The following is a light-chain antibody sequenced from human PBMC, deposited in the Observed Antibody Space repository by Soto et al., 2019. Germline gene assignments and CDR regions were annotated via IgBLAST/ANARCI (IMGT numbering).Light chain of an antibody. V-gene: IGKV1-39*01. CDR3: QQYGTSPRT. CDR2: AAS. CDR1: QSISPF. Sequence: DIQLTQSPPSLSASVGDRVTITCRASQSISPFLNWYQCKPGKAPKLLIYAASSLQSGVPSRFSGSGSETDFTLTISRLEPEDFAVYYCQQYGTSPRTFGQGTKVDIK. J-gene: IGKJ1*01.